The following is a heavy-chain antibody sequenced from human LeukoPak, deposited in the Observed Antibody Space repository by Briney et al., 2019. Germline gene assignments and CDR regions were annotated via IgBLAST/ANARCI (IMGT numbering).Heavy chain of an antibody. Sequence: GGSLRLSCAASGFTFSSYAMSWVRQAPGKGLEWVSAISGSGGSTYYADSVKGRFTISRDNSKNTLYLQMNSLRAEDTAVYYCAKFSSSSNYYYYYMDVWGQGTTVTVSS. D-gene: IGHD6-6*01. V-gene: IGHV3-23*01. CDR1: GFTFSSYA. CDR2: ISGSGGST. J-gene: IGHJ6*03. CDR3: AKFSSSSNYYYYYMDV.